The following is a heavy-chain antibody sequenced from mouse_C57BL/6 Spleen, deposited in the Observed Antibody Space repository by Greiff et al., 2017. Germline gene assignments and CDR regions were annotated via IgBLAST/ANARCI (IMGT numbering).Heavy chain of an antibody. V-gene: IGHV5-17*01. CDR2: ISSGSSTI. Sequence: EVQVVESGGGLVKPGGSLKLSCEASGFTFSDYGMHWVRQAPEKGLEWVAYISSGSSTIYYADTVKGRVTISRDNAKTTLFLQMTSLRSEDTSMYYCARDTTVVGSSYAMDYWGQGTSVTVSS. D-gene: IGHD1-1*01. J-gene: IGHJ4*01. CDR1: GFTFSDYG. CDR3: ARDTTVVGSSYAMDY.